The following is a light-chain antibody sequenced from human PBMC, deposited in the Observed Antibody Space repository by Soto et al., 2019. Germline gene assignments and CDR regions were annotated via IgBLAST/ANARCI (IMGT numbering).Light chain of an antibody. Sequence: AIQMTQPPSSLSASVGDRVTITCRASQGIRNDLSWYQQKPGKAPKFPIYDAFTLQRGVSSRFSGSGFGAEFSLTVNSLQPDDSGSYYCQHTRTFGQGTKVEVK. CDR1: QGIRND. CDR3: QHTRT. V-gene: IGKV1-6*01. CDR2: DAF. J-gene: IGKJ1*01.